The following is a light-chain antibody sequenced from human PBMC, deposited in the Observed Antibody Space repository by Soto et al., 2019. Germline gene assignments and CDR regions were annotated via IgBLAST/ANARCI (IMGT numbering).Light chain of an antibody. CDR3: QQRSNWPPSIT. Sequence: EIVLTQSPATLSLSPGERAPLSCRARQSVSSYLAWYQQNPGQAPRLLIYDASNRATGIPARFSGSGSGTDFTLTISSLEPEDFAVYYCQQRSNWPPSITFGQGTRLEIK. V-gene: IGKV3-11*01. CDR2: DAS. CDR1: QSVSSY. J-gene: IGKJ5*01.